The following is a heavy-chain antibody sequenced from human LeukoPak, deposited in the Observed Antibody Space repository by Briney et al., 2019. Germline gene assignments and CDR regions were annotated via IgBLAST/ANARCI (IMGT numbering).Heavy chain of an antibody. D-gene: IGHD6-13*01. V-gene: IGHV3-48*04. J-gene: IGHJ4*02. CDR2: ISAGGRTT. CDR3: ARGHSSSWYYFDY. Sequence: GGSLRLSCAASGFTFTMFGMNWVRQAPGKGLEWVSYISAGGRTTFYADSVTGRFTISRDNAKNSLYLQMSSLRVEDTAVYYCARGHSSSWYYFDYWGQGTLVTVSS. CDR1: GFTFTMFG.